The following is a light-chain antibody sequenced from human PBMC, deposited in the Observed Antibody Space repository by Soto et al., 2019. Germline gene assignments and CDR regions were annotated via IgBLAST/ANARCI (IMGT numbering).Light chain of an antibody. V-gene: IGKV4-1*01. CDR2: WAS. CDR1: QSVLYSSNNKNY. J-gene: IGKJ4*01. Sequence: DIVMTQSPDSLAVSLGERATINCKSSQSVLYSSNNKNYLAWYQQKPGQPPKLLIYWASTRESGVPDRFSGSGSGTDFTHSTSSLQAEDVAAYYCQQYYSPPLTFGGGTKVEIK. CDR3: QQYYSPPLT.